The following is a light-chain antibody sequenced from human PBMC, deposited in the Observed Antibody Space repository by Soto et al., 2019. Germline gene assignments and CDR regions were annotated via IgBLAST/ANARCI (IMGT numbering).Light chain of an antibody. Sequence: QSALTQPRSVSGSPGQSVTISCTGTSSDVGGYNYVSWYQQHPGKAPKLMIYDVSKRPSGVPDRFSGSKSGNTASLTISGLQAEDEADYYCCSYAGSPYVFGTGTKVIVL. CDR3: CSYAGSPYV. J-gene: IGLJ1*01. CDR1: SSDVGGYNY. CDR2: DVS. V-gene: IGLV2-11*01.